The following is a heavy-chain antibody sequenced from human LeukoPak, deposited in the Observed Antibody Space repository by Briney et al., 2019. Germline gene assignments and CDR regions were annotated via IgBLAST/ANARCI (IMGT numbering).Heavy chain of an antibody. CDR1: GFPFNNYW. V-gene: IGHV3-74*01. D-gene: IGHD5-18*01. CDR3: ARGASSGYRIDY. CDR2: ISKDGSTT. Sequence: PGGSLRLSCAASGFPFNNYWMHWVRQAPGKGLVWVSRISKDGSTTNYADSVKGRFTISRDNAKNTLYLQMNSLTAEDTALYYCARGASSGYRIDYWGQGTLVTVSS. J-gene: IGHJ4*02.